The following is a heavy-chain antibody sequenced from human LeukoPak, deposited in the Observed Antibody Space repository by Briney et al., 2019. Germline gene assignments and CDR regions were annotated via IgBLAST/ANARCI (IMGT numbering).Heavy chain of an antibody. CDR3: ARDTTEGGYDFWSGYRGGWFGP. V-gene: IGHV4-39*07. J-gene: IGHJ5*02. D-gene: IGHD3-3*01. Sequence: PSETLSLTCTVSGGSISSSSYYWGWIRQPPGKGLEWIGSIYYSGSTYYNPSLKSRVTISVDTSKNQFSLKLSSVTAADTAVYYCARDTTEGGYDFWSGYRGGWFGPWGQGTLVTVSS. CDR2: IYYSGST. CDR1: GGSISSSSYY.